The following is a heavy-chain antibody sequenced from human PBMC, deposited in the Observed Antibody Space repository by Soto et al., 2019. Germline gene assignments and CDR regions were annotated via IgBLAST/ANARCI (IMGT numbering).Heavy chain of an antibody. D-gene: IGHD1-26*01. CDR1: GFSLSTRGVG. CDR3: AHTVHGTVSDY. V-gene: IGHV2-5*02. J-gene: IGHJ4*02. CDR2: IYWDDDK. Sequence: PTMVNATQTRTLTGKFSGFSLSTRGVGVGWIRQPPGKALEWLALIYWDDDKRYSPSLKSRLTITKDTSKNQVVLTMTNMDPVDTATYYCAHTVHGTVSDYWGQGTLVTVSS.